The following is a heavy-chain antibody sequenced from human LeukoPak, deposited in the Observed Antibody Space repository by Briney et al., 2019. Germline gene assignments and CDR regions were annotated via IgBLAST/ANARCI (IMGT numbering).Heavy chain of an antibody. J-gene: IGHJ4*02. CDR2: ISSNGGST. CDR1: GFTFCSYA. V-gene: IGHV3-64*01. D-gene: IGHD3-10*01. Sequence: LSGGSLRLSCAASGFTFCSYAMHWVRQAPGKGLEYVSAISSNGGSTYYANSVKGRFTISRDNSKNTLYLQMNSLRAEDTAVYYCAKVVWFGGGNFDYWGQGTLVTVSS. CDR3: AKVVWFGGGNFDY.